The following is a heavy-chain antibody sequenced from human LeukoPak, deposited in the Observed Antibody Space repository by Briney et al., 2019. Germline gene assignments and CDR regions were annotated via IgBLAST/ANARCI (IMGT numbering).Heavy chain of an antibody. D-gene: IGHD5-18*01. CDR1: GFTFSTYT. J-gene: IGHJ4*02. CDR2: ISSSSSYI. CDR3: GRDTAGIGIPDFES. V-gene: IGHV3-21*01. Sequence: GGSLRLSCAASGFTFSTYTMIWVRQAPGKGLEWVSSISSSSSYIYYLDSVRGRFTISRDNAKNSLYLQLNSLRAEDTAVYYCGRDTAGIGIPDFESWGQGTLVTVSS.